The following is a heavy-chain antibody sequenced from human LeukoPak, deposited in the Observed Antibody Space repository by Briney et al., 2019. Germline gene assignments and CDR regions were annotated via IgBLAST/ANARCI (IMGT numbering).Heavy chain of an antibody. CDR2: IYYSGST. J-gene: IGHJ4*02. CDR3: ARGCSGGSCPVDS. Sequence: TSAESLCLSCTASGYSISSYDWSWIRQPQGKGLEGVGYIYYSGSTNYNASLKRGGTISVNTTKNKFSQKQSSVTAADTAVYYCARGCSGGSCPVDSWGQGTRVTAPS. CDR1: GYSISSYD. D-gene: IGHD2-15*01. V-gene: IGHV4-59*01.